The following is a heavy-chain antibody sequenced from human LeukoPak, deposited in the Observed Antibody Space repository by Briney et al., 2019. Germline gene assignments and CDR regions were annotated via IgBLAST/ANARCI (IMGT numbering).Heavy chain of an antibody. Sequence: SETLSLTCTVSGGSISSYYWSWIRQPPGKGLEWIGYIYYSGSTNYNPSLKSRVTISVDTSKNQFSLKLSSVTAADTAVYYCARTGYCSSTSCYTASRPYYYYYMDVWGKGTTVTVSS. J-gene: IGHJ6*03. CDR1: GGSISSYY. V-gene: IGHV4-59*01. CDR3: ARTGYCSSTSCYTASRPYYYYYMDV. D-gene: IGHD2-2*02. CDR2: IYYSGST.